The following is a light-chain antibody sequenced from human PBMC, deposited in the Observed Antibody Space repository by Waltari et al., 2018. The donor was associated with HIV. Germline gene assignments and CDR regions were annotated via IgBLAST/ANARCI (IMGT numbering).Light chain of an antibody. CDR2: RNN. CDR1: SSNIGSNF. V-gene: IGLV1-47*01. CDR3: AAWDDSLSGKWV. Sequence: QSLLTQPPSASGTHGQRVTISCSGSSSNIGSNFVYWYQQLPGTAPKLLIYRNNQRPSGVPDRFSGSKSGTSASLAISGLRSEDEADFYCAAWDDSLSGKWVFGGGTKLTVL. J-gene: IGLJ3*02.